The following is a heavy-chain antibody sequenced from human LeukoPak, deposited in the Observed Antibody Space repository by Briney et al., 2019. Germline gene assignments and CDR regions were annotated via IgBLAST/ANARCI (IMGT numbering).Heavy chain of an antibody. Sequence: ASVKVSCKASGYTFTNHDINWVRQATGQGLEWMGWMNPNSGNTGYAQKFQGRVTITRNTSISTAYMELSSLRSEDTAVYYCARGIYSSSEFDYWGQGTLVTVSS. CDR2: MNPNSGNT. CDR1: GYTFTNHD. V-gene: IGHV1-8*01. CDR3: ARGIYSSSEFDY. D-gene: IGHD6-6*01. J-gene: IGHJ4*02.